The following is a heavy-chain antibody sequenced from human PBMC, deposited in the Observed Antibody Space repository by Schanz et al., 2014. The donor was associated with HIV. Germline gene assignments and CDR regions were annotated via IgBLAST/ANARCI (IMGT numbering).Heavy chain of an antibody. CDR2: MWYDESHK. V-gene: IGHV3-33*01. CDR1: GFTFSSSG. Sequence: VQLLESGGGLVQPGGSLRLSCTASGFTFSSSGMHWVRQAPGKGLEWVAAMWYDESHKGYADSVKGRFTISRDNSKNTVSLQMNSLRSEDAAVYYCVRDAGAQWLDGDNWFDPWGQGTLVTVSS. CDR3: VRDAGAQWLDGDNWFDP. D-gene: IGHD6-19*01. J-gene: IGHJ5*02.